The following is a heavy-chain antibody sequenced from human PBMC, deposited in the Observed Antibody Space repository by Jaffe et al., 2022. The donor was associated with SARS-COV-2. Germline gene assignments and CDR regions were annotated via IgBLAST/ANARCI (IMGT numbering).Heavy chain of an antibody. D-gene: IGHD3-3*01. CDR3: ARVGQPYYTVPAYYFDY. Sequence: QVQLVESGGGVVQPGTSLRLSCAASGFPFRNYALHWVRQAPGKGLEWVAVIWYDGTNKYYADSVKGRFSISRDNSKNTLDLQMDSLRADDTAVYFCARVGQPYYTVPAYYFDYWGQGTLVTVSS. J-gene: IGHJ4*02. V-gene: IGHV3-33*01. CDR2: IWYDGTNK. CDR1: GFPFRNYA.